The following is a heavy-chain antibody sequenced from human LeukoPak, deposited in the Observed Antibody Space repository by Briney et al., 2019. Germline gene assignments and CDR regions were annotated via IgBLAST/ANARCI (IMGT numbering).Heavy chain of an antibody. CDR2: ISAYNGNT. J-gene: IGHJ4*02. V-gene: IGHV1-18*01. Sequence: GASVTVSCTASGYTFTIYGISWVRQAPGQGLEWMGWISAYNGNTNYAQKLQGRVTMTTDTSTRTAYMELRSLRSDDTAVYYCARAQRGRGYYFDYWGQGTLVTVSS. D-gene: IGHD3-16*01. CDR3: ARAQRGRGYYFDY. CDR1: GYTFTIYG.